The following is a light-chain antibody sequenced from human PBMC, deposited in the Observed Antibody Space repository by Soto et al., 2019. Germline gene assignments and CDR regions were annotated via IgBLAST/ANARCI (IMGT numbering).Light chain of an antibody. J-gene: IGLJ1*01. CDR3: SSYTTTSTYV. CDR1: SSEVGGYDY. CDR2: EVT. V-gene: IGLV2-14*01. Sequence: QSALTQPASVSGSPGQSVTMSFPGTSSEVGGYDYVSWYQQHPGKAPKFMIYEVTNRPSGVSHRFSGSKSGNTASLTISGLQAEDEADYYCSSYTTTSTYVFGTGTKVTV.